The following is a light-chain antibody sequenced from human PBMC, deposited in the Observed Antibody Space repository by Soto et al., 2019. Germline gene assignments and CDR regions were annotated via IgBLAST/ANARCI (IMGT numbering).Light chain of an antibody. CDR2: DAS. CDR3: QQRSVWPWT. V-gene: IGKV3-11*01. CDR1: QSVSNY. Sequence: EIVLTQSPATLSLSPGERATLSCRASQSVSNYLVWYQQKTGQAPRLLIYDASKRATGIPARFSGGGSGTDFTLTISSLEPEDFAVYYCQQRSVWPWTFGQGTKVDI. J-gene: IGKJ1*01.